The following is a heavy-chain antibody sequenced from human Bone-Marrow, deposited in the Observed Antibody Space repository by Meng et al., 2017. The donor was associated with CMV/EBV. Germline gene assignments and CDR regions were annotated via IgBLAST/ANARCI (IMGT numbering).Heavy chain of an antibody. J-gene: IGHJ4*02. V-gene: IGHV1-69*05. CDR2: IIPIFGTA. D-gene: IGHD1-26*01. CDR3: ARGNLWEFDY. CDR1: GGTFSSYA. Sequence: KVSCQASGGTFSSYAVSWVRHAPGQGLEWMGGIIPIFGTATYAQKFRGRVTITTDESTSTAYMELSSLRSEDTAVYYCARGNLWEFDYWGQGTLVTVSS.